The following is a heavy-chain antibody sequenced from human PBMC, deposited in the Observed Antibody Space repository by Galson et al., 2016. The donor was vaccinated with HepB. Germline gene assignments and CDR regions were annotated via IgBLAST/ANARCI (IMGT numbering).Heavy chain of an antibody. CDR2: TYYRSRWYN. CDR3: ARDRGSGRHFFDS. D-gene: IGHD3-10*01. J-gene: IGHJ4*02. Sequence: CAIPGDSVSSYSGAWDWLRQSPSRGLEWLGRTYYRSRWYNDYAGSVKGRITIAADTSKNLFSLQLTSVTVADTAVYYCARDRGSGRHFFDSWGQGTLVSVSS. V-gene: IGHV6-1*01. CDR1: GDSVSSYSGA.